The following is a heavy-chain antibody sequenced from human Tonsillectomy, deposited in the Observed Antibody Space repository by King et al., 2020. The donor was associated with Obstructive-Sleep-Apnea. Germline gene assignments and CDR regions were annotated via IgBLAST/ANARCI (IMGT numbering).Heavy chain of an antibody. CDR1: GGSISSSSYY. V-gene: IGHV4-39*01. CDR3: ARVRGDSSGYYYYYFDY. D-gene: IGHD3-22*01. Sequence: VPLQESGPGLVKPSETLSLTCIVSGGSISSSSYYWGWIRQPPGKGLEWIATIFYSGSTYYNPSLKSRVTISVDTSKNQFSLRLNSVTAADTAVYYCARVRGDSSGYYYYYFDYWGQGTLVTVPS. CDR2: IFYSGST. J-gene: IGHJ4*02.